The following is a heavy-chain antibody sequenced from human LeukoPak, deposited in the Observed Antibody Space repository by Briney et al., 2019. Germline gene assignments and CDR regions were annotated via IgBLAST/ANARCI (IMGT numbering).Heavy chain of an antibody. Sequence: GGSLRLSCAASGFTFSSYAMGWVRQAPGKGLEWVSAISGSGGSTYYADSVKGRFTISRDNSKNTLYLQMNSLRAEDTAVYYCAKDDFGVGATTDWGQGTLVTVSS. D-gene: IGHD1-26*01. CDR2: ISGSGGST. V-gene: IGHV3-23*01. CDR1: GFTFSSYA. J-gene: IGHJ4*02. CDR3: AKDDFGVGATTD.